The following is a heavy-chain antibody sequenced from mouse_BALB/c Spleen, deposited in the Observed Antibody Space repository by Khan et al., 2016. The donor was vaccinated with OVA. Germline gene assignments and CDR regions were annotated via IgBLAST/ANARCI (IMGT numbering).Heavy chain of an antibody. V-gene: IGHV3-1*02. CDR2: IYFSGSI. CDR3: TRDGNYMDY. J-gene: IGHJ4*01. D-gene: IGHD2-1*01. CDR1: DYSITSGYA. Sequence: EVELVESGPDLVKPSQSLSLTCTVTDYSITSGYAWHWIRQFPGNKLEWMAYIYFSGSINYNPSLKSRISVTRDTSKNQFFLQLNYVTSEDTATYYCTRDGNYMDYWGQGTSVTVSS.